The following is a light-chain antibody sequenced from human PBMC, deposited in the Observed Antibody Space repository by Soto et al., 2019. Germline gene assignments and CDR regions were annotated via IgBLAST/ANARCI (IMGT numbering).Light chain of an antibody. CDR2: DAS. CDR1: QYINTR. V-gene: IGKV3-11*01. J-gene: IGKJ5*01. CDR3: QQRSNWPPIT. Sequence: IFFTQAPATLSSFPVDRVALACMASQYINTRLAWYQHRPGQAPRLLIYDASNRATGIPARFSGSGSGTDFTLTISSLEPEDFAVYYCQQRSNWPPITFGQGTRLEIK.